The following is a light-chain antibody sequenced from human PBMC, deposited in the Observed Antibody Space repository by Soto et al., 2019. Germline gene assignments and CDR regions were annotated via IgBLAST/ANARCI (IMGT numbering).Light chain of an antibody. CDR2: LTS. Sequence: EIVLTQSPATLSAFPGDRVTLSCRASQAVNTRLAWYQHKPGQAPRLLIYLTSNRAAGVPSRFSAWGSETDFTLTISDVQPEDFAVYSCHQRQSWPRTFGQGTKVDIK. J-gene: IGKJ1*01. V-gene: IGKV3-11*01. CDR3: HQRQSWPRT. CDR1: QAVNTR.